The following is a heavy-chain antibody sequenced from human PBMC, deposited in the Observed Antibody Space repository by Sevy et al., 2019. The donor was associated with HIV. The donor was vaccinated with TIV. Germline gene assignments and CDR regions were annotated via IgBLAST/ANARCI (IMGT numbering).Heavy chain of an antibody. D-gene: IGHD3-10*01. V-gene: IGHV3-33*01. J-gene: IGHJ4*02. CDR3: AGDRVTMVRGVIRLHFDY. Sequence: GGSLRLSCAASGFTFSSYGMHWVRQAPGKGLEWVAVIWYDGSNKYYADSVKGRFTISRDNSKNTLYLQMNSLRAEDTAVYYCAGDRVTMVRGVIRLHFDYWGQGTLVTVSS. CDR2: IWYDGSNK. CDR1: GFTFSSYG.